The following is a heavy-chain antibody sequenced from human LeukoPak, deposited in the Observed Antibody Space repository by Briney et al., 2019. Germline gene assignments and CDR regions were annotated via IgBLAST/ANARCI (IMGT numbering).Heavy chain of an antibody. V-gene: IGHV3-30*02. Sequence: PGRSLRLSCAVSGFTFSSYGMHWVRQAPGRGLEWVAFIRYDGSIKYYADSVEGRFTISRDNSKNTLYLQMNSLRAEDTAVYYCAKGRYYHILTAYYKGGALDMWGQGTMVTVSS. J-gene: IGHJ3*02. CDR2: IRYDGSIK. CDR1: GFTFSSYG. D-gene: IGHD3-9*01. CDR3: AKGRYYHILTAYYKGGALDM.